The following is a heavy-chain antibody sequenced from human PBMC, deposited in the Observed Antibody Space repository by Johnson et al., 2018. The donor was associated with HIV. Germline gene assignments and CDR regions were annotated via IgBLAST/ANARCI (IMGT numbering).Heavy chain of an antibody. J-gene: IGHJ3*02. Sequence: QMLLVESGGGVVQPGRSLRLSCAASGFTFSSYGMHWVRQAPGKGLEWVAVISYDGSNKYYADSVKGRFTISRDNSKNSLYLQMNSLRAEDTAVYYCAREEVTIFGVAYDVFDIWGQGTMVTVSS. V-gene: IGHV3-30*03. CDR2: ISYDGSNK. CDR3: AREEVTIFGVAYDVFDI. D-gene: IGHD3-3*01. CDR1: GFTFSSYG.